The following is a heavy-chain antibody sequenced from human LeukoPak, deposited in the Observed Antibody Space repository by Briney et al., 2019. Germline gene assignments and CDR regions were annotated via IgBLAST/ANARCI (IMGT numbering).Heavy chain of an antibody. V-gene: IGHV7-4-1*02. CDR1: GYTFTSYA. CDR3: AKNGLGAVVKTD. Sequence: ASVKVSCTASGYTFTSYAMNWVRQAPGQGLEWMGWINTNTGNPTYAQGFTGRIIFSLDTSVSTAYLQISSLKAEDSAVYYCAKNGLGAVVKTDWGQGTLVTVSS. J-gene: IGHJ4*02. D-gene: IGHD3-22*01. CDR2: INTNTGNP.